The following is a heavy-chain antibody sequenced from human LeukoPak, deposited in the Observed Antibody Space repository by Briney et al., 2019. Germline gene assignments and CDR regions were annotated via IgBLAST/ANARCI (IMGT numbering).Heavy chain of an antibody. CDR2: ISAYNGNT. CDR1: GYTLTSYG. Sequence: ASVKVSCKASGYTLTSYGISWVRQAPGQGLEWMGWISAYNGNTNYAQKLQGRVTMTTDTSTSAAYMELRSLRSDDTAVYYCARDPSYCSGGSCYFGAFDIWGQGTMLTVSS. D-gene: IGHD2-15*01. CDR3: ARDPSYCSGGSCYFGAFDI. V-gene: IGHV1-18*01. J-gene: IGHJ3*02.